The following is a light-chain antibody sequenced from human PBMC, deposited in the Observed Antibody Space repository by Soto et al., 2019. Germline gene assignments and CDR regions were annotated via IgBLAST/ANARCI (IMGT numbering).Light chain of an antibody. CDR3: SSYTSSSTLCG. CDR2: DVS. CDR1: SSDVGGYNY. Sequence: QSALTQPASVSGSPGQSITISCTGTSSDVGGYNYVSWYQQHPGKAPKLMIYDVSNRPSGVSNRFSGSKSGNTASLTISGLQAEDEADYYCSSYTSSSTLCGFGTGTKLTV. J-gene: IGLJ1*01. V-gene: IGLV2-14*01.